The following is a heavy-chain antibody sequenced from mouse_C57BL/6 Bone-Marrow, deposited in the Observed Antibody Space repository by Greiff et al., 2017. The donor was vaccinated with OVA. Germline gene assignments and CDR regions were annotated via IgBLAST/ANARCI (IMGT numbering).Heavy chain of an antibody. Sequence: EVKLVESGGGLVKPGGSLKLSCAASGFTFSSYAMSWVRQTPEQRLEWVATISDGGSYTYYPDNVKGRFTISRDNAKNNLYLQMSHLKSEDTAMYYCARDLWGAMDYWGQGTSVTVSS. J-gene: IGHJ4*01. CDR3: ARDLWGAMDY. CDR1: GFTFSSYA. D-gene: IGHD1-1*02. CDR2: ISDGGSYT. V-gene: IGHV5-4*01.